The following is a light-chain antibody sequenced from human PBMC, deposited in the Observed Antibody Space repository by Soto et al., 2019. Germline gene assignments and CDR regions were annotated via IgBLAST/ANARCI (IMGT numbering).Light chain of an antibody. J-gene: IGKJ4*01. Sequence: IVMTQSPATLSVSPGEGVTLSCRASETVGNNLAWYQQKPGQAPRLLIYGSSTRATGIPATFSGSGSGTEFTLTISSLQSEESAIYYCQQYNNWGLSFGGGTKVEIK. CDR2: GSS. CDR3: QQYNNWGLS. CDR1: ETVGNN. V-gene: IGKV3D-15*01.